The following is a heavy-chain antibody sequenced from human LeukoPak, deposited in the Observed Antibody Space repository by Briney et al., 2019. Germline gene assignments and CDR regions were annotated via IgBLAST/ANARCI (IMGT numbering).Heavy chain of an antibody. CDR3: ARGLVHDTSGYYSDY. V-gene: IGHV3-74*01. J-gene: IGHJ4*02. Sequence: AGGSLRLPCAASGFTFSAFWMHWVRQAPGKGPVWVSRINSDDSRTTYADSVKGRFTISRDNAKNTLYLQMNSLRAEDTAVYYCARGLVHDTSGYYSDYWGQGTLVTVSS. D-gene: IGHD3-22*01. CDR2: INSDDSRT. CDR1: GFTFSAFW.